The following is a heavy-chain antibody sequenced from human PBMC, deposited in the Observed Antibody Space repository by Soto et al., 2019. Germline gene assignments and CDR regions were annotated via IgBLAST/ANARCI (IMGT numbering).Heavy chain of an antibody. CDR2: IIPIFGTA. D-gene: IGHD2-21*02. CDR3: ARASPSSTYCGGDCYPRIYYGMDV. CDR1: GGTFSSYA. Sequence: QVQLVQSGAEVKKPGSSVKVSCKASGGTFSSYAISWVRQAPGQGLEWMGGIIPIFGTANYAQKFQGRVTITADESTSTAYRELSSLSSEDTAVYYCARASPSSTYCGGDCYPRIYYGMDVWGQGTTVTVSS. J-gene: IGHJ6*02. V-gene: IGHV1-69*12.